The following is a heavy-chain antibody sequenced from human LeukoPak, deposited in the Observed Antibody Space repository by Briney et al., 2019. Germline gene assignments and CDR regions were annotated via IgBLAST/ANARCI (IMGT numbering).Heavy chain of an antibody. D-gene: IGHD3-3*02. J-gene: IGHJ5*02. Sequence: ASVKVSCKASGYTFTSYGISWVRQAPGQGLEWMGWISAYNGNTNYAQKLQGRVTMTTDTSTSTAYMELRSLSSDDTAVYYCARRLAKRMAFDPWGQGTLVTVSS. V-gene: IGHV1-18*01. CDR3: ARRLAKRMAFDP. CDR1: GYTFTSYG. CDR2: ISAYNGNT.